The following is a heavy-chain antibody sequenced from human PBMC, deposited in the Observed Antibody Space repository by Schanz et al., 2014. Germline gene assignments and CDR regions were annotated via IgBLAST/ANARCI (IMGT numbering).Heavy chain of an antibody. CDR3: ARDGGRDGYNLAFDV. V-gene: IGHV3-23*04. D-gene: IGHD5-12*01. Sequence: EVHLVESGGGLVQPGGSLRLSCAASGFTFNNYDMNWVRLVPGKGLECVSGISGGGGSAYYADSVKGRFTISRDNSKNTLYLQMNSLRAEDTAVYFCARDGGRDGYNLAFDVWGQGTLVTVSS. J-gene: IGHJ3*01. CDR2: ISGGGGSA. CDR1: GFTFNNYD.